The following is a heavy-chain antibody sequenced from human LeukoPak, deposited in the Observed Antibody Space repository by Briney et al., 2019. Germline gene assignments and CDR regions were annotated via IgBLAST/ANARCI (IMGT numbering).Heavy chain of an antibody. CDR1: GYSFNRYG. J-gene: IGHJ5*02. Sequence: GASVKVSCKASGYSFNRYGISWVRQAPGQGLEWMGWISAYDGNTNYLQKFQGRVTMTIDTYTSTAYMELRSLRSDDTAVYYCARDKVIASAGTPNWFDPWGQGTQVTVSS. D-gene: IGHD6-13*01. V-gene: IGHV1-18*01. CDR2: ISAYDGNT. CDR3: ARDKVIASAGTPNWFDP.